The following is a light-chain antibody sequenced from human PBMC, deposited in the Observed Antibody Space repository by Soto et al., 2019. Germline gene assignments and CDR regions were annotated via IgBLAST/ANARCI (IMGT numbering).Light chain of an antibody. J-gene: IGLJ1*01. Sequence: QSALTQPASVSGSPGQSITISCTGSSSDIGDYDYVSWYQQHPGKVPKVLISEVSNRPSGVSNRFSGSKSGNTASLTISGLQAEDEADYYCNSYATGNTRVFGTGTKVTVL. CDR2: EVS. V-gene: IGLV2-14*01. CDR1: SSDIGDYDY. CDR3: NSYATGNTRV.